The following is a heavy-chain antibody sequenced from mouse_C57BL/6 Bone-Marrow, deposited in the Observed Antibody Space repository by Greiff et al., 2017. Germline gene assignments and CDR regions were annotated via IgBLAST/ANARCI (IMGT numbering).Heavy chain of an antibody. CDR1: GFTFSSYA. CDR3: ARGLRRRLFAY. D-gene: IGHD2-12*01. J-gene: IGHJ3*01. V-gene: IGHV5-4*03. Sequence: DVMLVESGGGLVKPGGSLKLSCAASGFTFSSYAMSWVRQTPEKRLEWVATISDGGSYTYYPDNVKGRFTISRDNAKNNLYLQMSHLKSEDTAMYYCARGLRRRLFAYWGQGTLVTVSA. CDR2: ISDGGSYT.